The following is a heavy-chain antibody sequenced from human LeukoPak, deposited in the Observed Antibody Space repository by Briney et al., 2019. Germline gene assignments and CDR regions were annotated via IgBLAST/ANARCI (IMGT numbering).Heavy chain of an antibody. Sequence: PGGSLRLSCAASGFTFTNYWMSWVRQAPGKGLELVANIKQDRSEKYYVDSVKGRFTISRDNAKNSLYLQMNSLRAEDTALYYCARVPAAMPGLFWFDPWGQGTLVTVSS. J-gene: IGHJ5*02. CDR3: ARVPAAMPGLFWFDP. CDR2: IKQDRSEK. CDR1: GFTFTNYW. V-gene: IGHV3-7*03. D-gene: IGHD2-2*01.